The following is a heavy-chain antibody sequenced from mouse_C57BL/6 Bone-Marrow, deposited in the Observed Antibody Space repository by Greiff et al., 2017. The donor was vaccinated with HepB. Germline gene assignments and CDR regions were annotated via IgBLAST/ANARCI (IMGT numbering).Heavy chain of an antibody. D-gene: IGHD1-1*01. Sequence: QVQLQQSGAELVRPGTSVKLSCKASGYTFTSYWMHWVKQRPGQGLEWIGVIDPADSYTNYNEKFKGKATLTVDTSSSTAYMQLSSLTSEDSAVYYCARRHYISSDFAMHFWGRGTAITVTA. CDR3: ARRHYISSDFAMHF. J-gene: IGHJ4*01. CDR1: GYTFTSYW. CDR2: IDPADSYT. V-gene: IGHV1-59*01.